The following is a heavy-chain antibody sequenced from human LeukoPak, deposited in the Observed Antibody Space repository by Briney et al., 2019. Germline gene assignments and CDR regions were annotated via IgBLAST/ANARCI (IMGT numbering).Heavy chain of an antibody. D-gene: IGHD4-17*01. Sequence: ASVKVSCTASGYTFTSYGISWVRQAPGQGLEWMGWISGYNGNKKYAQKTTGRATMATDPSPRTAYMAVRSLRSDDTAVYYCARGLRYGDYSAPLDYWGQGTLVTVSS. CDR1: GYTFTSYG. J-gene: IGHJ4*02. CDR3: ARGLRYGDYSAPLDY. V-gene: IGHV1-18*01. CDR2: ISGYNGNK.